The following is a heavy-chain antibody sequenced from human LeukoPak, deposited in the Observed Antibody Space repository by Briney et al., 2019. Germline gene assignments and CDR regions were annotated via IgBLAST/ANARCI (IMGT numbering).Heavy chain of an antibody. D-gene: IGHD2-2*01. Sequence: SQTLSLTCAISVDSVSSNSVTWNWIRQSPSRGLEWLGRTYYRATWYNDYAVSVRGRITVNPDTSKNQFSLHLNSVTPEDTAVYYCARRLTQYDCFDPWGQGILVTVSS. CDR1: VDSVSSNSVT. CDR2: TYYRATWYN. CDR3: ARRLTQYDCFDP. V-gene: IGHV6-1*01. J-gene: IGHJ5*02.